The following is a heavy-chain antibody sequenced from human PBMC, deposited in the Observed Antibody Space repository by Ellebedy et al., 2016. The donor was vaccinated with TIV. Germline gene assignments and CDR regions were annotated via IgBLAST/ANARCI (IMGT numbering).Heavy chain of an antibody. CDR2: ISPDGSEK. J-gene: IGHJ4*02. Sequence: GGSLRLSCEASGFRFSSYWMSWVRQAPGEGLELVANISPDGSEKNYVAAVKGRFTISRDSAKNSLYLQMNSLRAEDTAVYYCTRDQDWGQGTLVTVSS. V-gene: IGHV3-7*01. CDR3: TRDQD. CDR1: GFRFSSYW.